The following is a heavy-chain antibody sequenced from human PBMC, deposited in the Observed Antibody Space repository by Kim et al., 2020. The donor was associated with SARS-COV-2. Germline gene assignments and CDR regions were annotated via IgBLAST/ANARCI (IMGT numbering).Heavy chain of an antibody. CDR1: GGTFSSYA. J-gene: IGHJ3*02. Sequence: SVKVSCKASGGTFSSYAISWVRQAPGQGLEWMGGIIPIFGTANYAQKFQGRVTITADESTSTAYMELSSLRSEDTAVYYCARDRTLTTVVTMDIWGQGTMVTVSS. CDR3: ARDRTLTTVVTMDI. V-gene: IGHV1-69*13. D-gene: IGHD4-17*01. CDR2: IIPIFGTA.